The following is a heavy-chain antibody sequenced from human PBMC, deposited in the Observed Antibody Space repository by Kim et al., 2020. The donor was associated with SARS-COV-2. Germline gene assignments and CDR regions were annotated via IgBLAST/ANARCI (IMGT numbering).Heavy chain of an antibody. CDR3: ARERYGDEYGSKSHFDV. CDR2: IKQDGSEE. V-gene: IGHV3-7*03. Sequence: GGSLRLSCAASGFTFDSYWMTWVRQAPGKGLEWLANIKQDGSEEYYVDSVKGRFTISRDNAKKSLSLQMNSLGAGDTAVYYCARERYGDEYGSKSHFDVWGRGTLVTVSS. CDR1: GFTFDSYW. J-gene: IGHJ2*01. D-gene: IGHD4-17*01.